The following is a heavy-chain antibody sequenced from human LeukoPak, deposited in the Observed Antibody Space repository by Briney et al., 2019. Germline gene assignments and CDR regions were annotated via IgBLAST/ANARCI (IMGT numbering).Heavy chain of an antibody. CDR3: AKDAFYYDSSGYYFDY. D-gene: IGHD3-22*01. V-gene: IGHV3-33*06. Sequence: GGPLRLSXAASGFTFSSYGMHWIRQAPGKGLEWVAVIWYDGSNKYYADSVKGRFTISRDNSKNTLYLQMNSLRAEDTAVYYCAKDAFYYDSSGYYFDYWGQGTLVTVSS. CDR1: GFTFSSYG. J-gene: IGHJ4*02. CDR2: IWYDGSNK.